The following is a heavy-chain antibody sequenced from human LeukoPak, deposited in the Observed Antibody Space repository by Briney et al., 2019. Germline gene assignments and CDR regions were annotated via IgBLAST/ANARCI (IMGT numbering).Heavy chain of an antibody. Sequence: GGSLRLSCAASGFTFNSYVMSWVRQAPGKGLEWVSSISIGSTYIYYADSVKGRFTISRDNAKNSLYLQMNSLRAEDTAVYYCAHGSMYQLDYWGQGTLVTVSS. CDR3: AHGSMYQLDY. CDR2: ISIGSTYI. D-gene: IGHD2-2*01. CDR1: GFTFNSYV. V-gene: IGHV3-21*04. J-gene: IGHJ4*02.